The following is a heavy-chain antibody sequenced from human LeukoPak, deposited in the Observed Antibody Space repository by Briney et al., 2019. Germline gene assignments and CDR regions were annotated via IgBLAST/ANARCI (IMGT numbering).Heavy chain of an antibody. Sequence: GASVKVSCKASGYTFTSYYMHWVQQAPGKGLEWMGLVDPEDGETIYAEKFQGRVTITADTSTDTAYMELSSLRSEDTAVYYCATADPYDYGDYVHQHWGQGTLVTVSS. CDR1: GYTFTSYY. CDR3: ATADPYDYGDYVHQH. J-gene: IGHJ1*01. D-gene: IGHD4-17*01. CDR2: VDPEDGET. V-gene: IGHV1-69-2*01.